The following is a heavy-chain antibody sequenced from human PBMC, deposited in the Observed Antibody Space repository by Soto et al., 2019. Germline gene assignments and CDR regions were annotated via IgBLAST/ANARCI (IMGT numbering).Heavy chain of an antibody. CDR2: IYYSGST. V-gene: IGHV4-30-4*01. D-gene: IGHD5-12*01. J-gene: IGHJ4*02. Sequence: SETLSLTCTVSGGSISSGDYYWSWIRQPPGKGLEWIGYIYYSGSTYYNPSLKSRVTISVDTSKNQFSLKLSSMTAEDTAVYYCAKRDGYTFDNWGQGALVTV. CDR1: GGSISSGDYY. CDR3: AKRDGYTFDN.